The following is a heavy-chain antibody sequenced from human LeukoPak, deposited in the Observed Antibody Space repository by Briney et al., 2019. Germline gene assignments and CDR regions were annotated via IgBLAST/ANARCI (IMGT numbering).Heavy chain of an antibody. J-gene: IGHJ4*02. D-gene: IGHD6-19*01. CDR2: ISYDGSNK. CDR1: GFTFSSYA. Sequence: TGGSLRLSCAASGFTFSSYAMHWVRQAPGKGLEWVAVISYDGSNKYCADSVKGRFTISRDNSKNTLYLQMNGLRAEDTAVYYCARDIVWIAVAGAFDYWGQGTLVTVSS. V-gene: IGHV3-30-3*01. CDR3: ARDIVWIAVAGAFDY.